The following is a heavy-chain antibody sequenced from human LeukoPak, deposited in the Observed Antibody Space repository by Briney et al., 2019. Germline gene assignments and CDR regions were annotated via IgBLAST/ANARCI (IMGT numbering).Heavy chain of an antibody. V-gene: IGHV3-21*01. CDR3: VRGLWDDYGDYLDAFDI. CDR1: GFTFSSYS. CDR2: ISSSSSYI. D-gene: IGHD4-17*01. Sequence: GGSLRLSCAASGFTFSSYSMNWVRQAPGKGLEWVSSISSSSSYIYYADSVKGRFTISRDNAKNSLYLQMNSLRAEDTAVYYCVRGLWDDYGDYLDAFDIWGQGTMVTVSS. J-gene: IGHJ3*02.